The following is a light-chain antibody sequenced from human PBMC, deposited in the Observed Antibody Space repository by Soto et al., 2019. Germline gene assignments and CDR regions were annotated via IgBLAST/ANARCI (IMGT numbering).Light chain of an antibody. CDR3: QEYGGVPYT. CDR2: GAS. Sequence: EIVLTQSPGTLSLSPGQRATLSCRASESISRDYLAWYQQRLGQAPRLLIYGASSGATGIPDRFSGSGSGTAFTLTISRLEPEDFAIYDYQEYGGVPYTFGQGTKLEIK. J-gene: IGKJ2*01. V-gene: IGKV3-20*01. CDR1: ESISRDY.